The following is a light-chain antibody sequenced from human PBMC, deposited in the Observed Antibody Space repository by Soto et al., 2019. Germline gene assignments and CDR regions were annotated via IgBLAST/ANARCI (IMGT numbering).Light chain of an antibody. CDR1: ESVDIN. Sequence: IVLTQSPATLSVSPGERVTLSCRASESVDINLAWYQQKPGQAPRLLIYGASTRATDMPGTFSGRGSGTEFTLTISSLQSEDFAVYYCQQYTNWPRTSGQGTKVDSK. CDR2: GAS. J-gene: IGKJ1*01. V-gene: IGKV3-15*01. CDR3: QQYTNWPRT.